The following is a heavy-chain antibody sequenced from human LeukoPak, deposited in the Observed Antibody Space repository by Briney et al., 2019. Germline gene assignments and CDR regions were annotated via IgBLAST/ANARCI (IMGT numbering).Heavy chain of an antibody. V-gene: IGHV1-69*02. CDR2: IIPILGIA. CDR1: GYTFTSYT. J-gene: IGHJ4*02. D-gene: IGHD2-2*01. Sequence: GASVKVSCKASGYTFTSYTISWVRQAPGQGLEWMGRIIPILGIANYAQKFQGRVTITADKSTSTAYMELSSLRSEDTAVYYCATHGLGYCSSTSCYHYWGQGTLVTVSS. CDR3: ATHGLGYCSSTSCYHY.